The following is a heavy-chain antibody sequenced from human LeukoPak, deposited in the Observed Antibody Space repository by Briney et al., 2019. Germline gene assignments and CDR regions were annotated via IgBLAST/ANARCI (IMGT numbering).Heavy chain of an antibody. CDR2: ISSSGSTT. CDR1: GFTFSDYY. CDR3: ARDSPRRFDY. Sequence: GGSLRLSCAASGFTFSDYYMSWIRQAPGKGLEWVSYISSSGSTTYYADSVKGRFTISRDNARNSLYLQMSSLRAEDTALYYCARDSPRRFDYWGQGTLVTVSS. J-gene: IGHJ4*02. V-gene: IGHV3-11*04.